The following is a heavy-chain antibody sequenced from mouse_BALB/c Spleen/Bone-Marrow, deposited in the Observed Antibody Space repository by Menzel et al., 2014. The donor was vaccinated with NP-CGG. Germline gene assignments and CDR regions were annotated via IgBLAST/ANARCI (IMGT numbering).Heavy chain of an antibody. J-gene: IGHJ4*01. CDR3: ARGGDDFSLDY. CDR1: GYAFTDRW. CDR2: IDTSDSYT. D-gene: IGHD2-4*01. V-gene: IGHV1-69*01. Sequence: QVQLQQPGTELVMPGASVKMSCKASGYAFTDRWIRWVEQRPGQGLEWIGAIDTSDSYTNYNQKFKGKATLTVDESSSTAYIHLSSLTSEDSAVYYCARGGDDFSLDYWGQRTSVTVSS.